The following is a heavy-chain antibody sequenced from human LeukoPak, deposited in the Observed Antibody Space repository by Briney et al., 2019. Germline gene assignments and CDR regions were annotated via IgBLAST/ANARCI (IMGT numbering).Heavy chain of an antibody. CDR2: ISAYNGNT. J-gene: IGHJ4*02. CDR3: ARGAHYDFWSGDPTYYFDY. V-gene: IGHV1-18*01. Sequence: ASVKVSCKASGYTFTSYGISWVRQAPGQGLEWMGWISAYNGNTNYVQKLQGRVTMTTDTSTSTAYMELRSLRSDDTAVYYCARGAHYDFWSGDPTYYFDYWGQGTLVTVSS. D-gene: IGHD3-3*01. CDR1: GYTFTSYG.